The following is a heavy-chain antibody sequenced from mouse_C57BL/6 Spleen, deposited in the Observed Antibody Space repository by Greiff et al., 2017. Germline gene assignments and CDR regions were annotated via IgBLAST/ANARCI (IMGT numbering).Heavy chain of an antibody. D-gene: IGHD1-1*01. CDR1: GFTFSDYY. CDR3: ARDPITTAWYFDV. V-gene: IGHV5-16*01. J-gene: IGHJ1*03. Sequence: EVQLVESEGGLVQPGSSMKLSCTASGFTFSDYYMAWVRQVPEKGLEWVANINYDGSSTYYLDSLKSRFIISRDNAKNILYLQMSSLKSEDTATYYCARDPITTAWYFDVWGTGTTVTVSS. CDR2: INYDGSST.